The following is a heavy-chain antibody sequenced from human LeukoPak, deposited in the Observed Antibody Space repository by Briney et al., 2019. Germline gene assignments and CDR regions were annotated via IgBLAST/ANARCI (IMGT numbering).Heavy chain of an antibody. D-gene: IGHD1-7*01. V-gene: IGHV1-69*01. J-gene: IGHJ6*03. CDR2: IIPIFGTA. CDR3: ARVVQLELRGYYYYYMDV. CDR1: GGTFSSYA. Sequence: GSSVKVSCKASGGTFSSYAISWVRQAPGQGLEWMGGIIPIFGTANYAQKFQGRVTITADESTSTAYMELRSLRSEDTAVYYCARVVQLELRGYYYYYMDVWGKGTTVTVSS.